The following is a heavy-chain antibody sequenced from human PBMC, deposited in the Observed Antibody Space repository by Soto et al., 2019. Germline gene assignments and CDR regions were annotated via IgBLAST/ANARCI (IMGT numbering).Heavy chain of an antibody. D-gene: IGHD3-9*01. CDR1: GFTFRTYS. V-gene: IGHV3-21*01. CDR3: ASGLRSFDWGNDY. J-gene: IGHJ4*02. CDR2: ISSSSSFI. Sequence: PGGSLRLSCAASGFTFRTYSMNWVRQAPGKGLEWVSSISSSSSFIYYADSVKGRFTISRDNVKNSLYLQMDSLRAEGTAVYYCASGLRSFDWGNDYWGQGTLVTVSS.